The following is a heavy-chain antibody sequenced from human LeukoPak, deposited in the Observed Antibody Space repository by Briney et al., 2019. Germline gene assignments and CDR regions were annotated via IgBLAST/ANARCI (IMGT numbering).Heavy chain of an antibody. CDR2: IKQDGSEK. CDR3: ATSTGATTLYY. CDR1: GFTFSSYW. Sequence: GGSLRLSCAASGFTFSSYWMSWVRQAPGKGPEWVANIKQDGSEKYYVDSVKGRFTISRDNAKNSLYLQMNSLRAEDTAVYYCATSTGATTLYYWGQGTLVTVSS. D-gene: IGHD1-26*01. J-gene: IGHJ4*02. V-gene: IGHV3-7*01.